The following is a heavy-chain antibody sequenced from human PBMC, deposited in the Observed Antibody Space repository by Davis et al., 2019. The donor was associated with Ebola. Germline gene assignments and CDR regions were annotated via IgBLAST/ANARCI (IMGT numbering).Heavy chain of an antibody. CDR3: VRDPALVVTGGGWFFGL. J-gene: IGHJ2*01. V-gene: IGHV3-21*05. Sequence: GGSLRLSCVASGFTFSSHSMNWVRQAPGKGLEWISYISIGGHDIHYADSVKGRFTVSRDDAKNSVYLQMNSLRAEDTAVYYCVRDPALVVTGGGWFFGLWGRGTLVTVSS. CDR1: GFTFSSHS. D-gene: IGHD2-21*02. CDR2: ISIGGHDI.